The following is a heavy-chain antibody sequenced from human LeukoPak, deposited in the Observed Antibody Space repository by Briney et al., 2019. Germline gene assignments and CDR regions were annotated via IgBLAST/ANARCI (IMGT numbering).Heavy chain of an antibody. V-gene: IGHV1-46*01. J-gene: IGHJ6*02. CDR1: GFTFTNYG. CDR2: INPSGGST. Sequence: PGRSLRLSCAASGFTFTNYGMHWVRQAPGQGLEWMGIINPSGGSTSYAQKFQGRVTMTRDTSTSTVYMELSSLRSEDTAVYYCARDLVPVGATSYYYYYGMDVWGQGTTVTVSS. CDR3: ARDLVPVGATSYYYYYGMDV. D-gene: IGHD1-26*01.